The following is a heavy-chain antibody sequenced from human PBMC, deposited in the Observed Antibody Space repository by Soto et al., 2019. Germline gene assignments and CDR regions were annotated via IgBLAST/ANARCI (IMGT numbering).Heavy chain of an antibody. J-gene: IGHJ4*02. CDR2: IDPSGSST. V-gene: IGHV5-10-1*01. CDR3: ARLHTSTWYEEEY. Sequence: QVPGKGLEWMGRIDPSGSSTSYSPSFQGHVTISVDKSTSTAYLQWNSLKASDTAMYYCARLHTSTWYEEEYWGQGTLVTVSS. D-gene: IGHD6-13*01.